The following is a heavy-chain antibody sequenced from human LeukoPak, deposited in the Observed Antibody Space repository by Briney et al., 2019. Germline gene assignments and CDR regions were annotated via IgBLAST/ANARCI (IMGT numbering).Heavy chain of an antibody. CDR1: GGSISNYH. V-gene: IGHV4-4*07. J-gene: IGHJ4*02. CDR3: ARRDISSGWSFDY. CDR2: IHTSGST. D-gene: IGHD6-19*01. Sequence: KSSETLSLTRTVSGGSISNYHWSWIRQPAGKGLEWIGQIHTSGSTNYNPPLKSRVTMSIDTTEDHVSLTIRSVTAADTAFYYCARRDISSGWSFDYWGQGTLVTVSS.